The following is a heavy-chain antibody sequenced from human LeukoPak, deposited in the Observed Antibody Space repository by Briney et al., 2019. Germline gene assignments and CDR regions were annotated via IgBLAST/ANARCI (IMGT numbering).Heavy chain of an antibody. CDR1: GFTFSSYA. D-gene: IGHD4-17*01. Sequence: PGGSLRLSCAASGFTFSSYAMSWVRQAPGKWLEWVSTISGSGGAGTYYADSVKGRFTISRDNSMNTLYLQMSSLRADDTALYYCAKDDDGHHHGVDHWGQRTLVTVSS. CDR2: ISGSGGAGT. CDR3: AKDDDGHHHGVDH. V-gene: IGHV3-23*01. J-gene: IGHJ4*02.